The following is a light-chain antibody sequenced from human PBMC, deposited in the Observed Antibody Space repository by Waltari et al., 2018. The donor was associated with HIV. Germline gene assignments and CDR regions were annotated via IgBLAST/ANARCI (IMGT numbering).Light chain of an antibody. J-gene: IGLJ3*02. CDR1: NIGSKN. CDR2: DDS. CDR3: QVWDSRSDPWV. Sequence: SYVLTQSPSVSVAPGQTARITCGGNNIGSKNVHWYQQKPGQAPVLVVYDDSDRPSGIPARFSGSNSGDTATLTISSVEAGDEADYYCQVWDSRSDPWVFGGGTKVTVL. V-gene: IGLV3-21*02.